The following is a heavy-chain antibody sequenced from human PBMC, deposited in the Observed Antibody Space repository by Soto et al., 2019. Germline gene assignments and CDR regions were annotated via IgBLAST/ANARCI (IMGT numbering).Heavy chain of an antibody. Sequence: GSLRLSCAASGFTFSSYAMSWVRQAPGKGLEWVSAISGSGGSTYYADSVKGRFTISRDNSKNTLYLQMNSLRAEDTAVYYCAKDTAVAGDYYYGMDVWGQGTTVTVSS. J-gene: IGHJ6*02. CDR1: GFTFSSYA. V-gene: IGHV3-23*01. CDR2: ISGSGGST. D-gene: IGHD6-19*01. CDR3: AKDTAVAGDYYYGMDV.